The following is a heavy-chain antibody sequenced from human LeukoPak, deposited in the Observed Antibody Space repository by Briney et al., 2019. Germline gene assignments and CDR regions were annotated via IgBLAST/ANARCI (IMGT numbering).Heavy chain of an antibody. J-gene: IGHJ4*02. CDR1: GFTFSSYA. V-gene: IGHV3-30-3*01. Sequence: GGSLRLSCAASGFTFSSYAMHWVRQAPGKGLEWVAVISYDGSNKYYADSVKGRFTISRDNSKSTLYLQMNSLRAEDTAVYYCARDLGISSGWYLDYWGQGTLVTVSS. CDR3: ARDLGISSGWYLDY. CDR2: ISYDGSNK. D-gene: IGHD6-19*01.